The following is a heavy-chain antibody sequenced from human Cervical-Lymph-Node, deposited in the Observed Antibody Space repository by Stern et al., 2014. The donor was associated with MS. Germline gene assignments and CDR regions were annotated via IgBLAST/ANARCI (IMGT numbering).Heavy chain of an antibody. Sequence: VQLVESGAEVKKPGESLQISCQGSGFSFTGYWIGWVRQMPGKGLEWMGNIYPEESDTRHSPSYQGHVTISVDKSISTAYLQWTSLRASDTAMYFCARRNGDLAFDYWGQGTPVTVSS. V-gene: IGHV5-51*01. J-gene: IGHJ4*02. CDR2: IYPEESDT. CDR1: GFSFTGYW. D-gene: IGHD2-21*01. CDR3: ARRNGDLAFDY.